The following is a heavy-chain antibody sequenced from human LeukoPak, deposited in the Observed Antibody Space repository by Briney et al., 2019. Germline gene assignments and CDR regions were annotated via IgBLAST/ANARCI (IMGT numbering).Heavy chain of an antibody. CDR1: GFTFSTYW. CDR3: ARGRIAVAGTYIPSNWGPQLYYMDV. CDR2: IKQDGSEK. Sequence: GGSLRLSCAASGFTFSTYWMTWVRQAPGKGLEWVANIKQDGSEKYYVDSVKGRFTISKDNAKNSLYLQMNSLRAEDTAVYYCARGRIAVAGTYIPSNWGPQLYYMDVWGKGTTVTVSS. V-gene: IGHV3-7*01. D-gene: IGHD6-19*01. J-gene: IGHJ6*03.